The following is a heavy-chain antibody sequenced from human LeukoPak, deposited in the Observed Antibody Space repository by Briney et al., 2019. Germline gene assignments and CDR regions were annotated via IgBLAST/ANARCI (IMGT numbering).Heavy chain of an antibody. D-gene: IGHD1-26*01. CDR3: AQGGLGGYYYMDV. V-gene: IGHV3-48*03. CDR2: ISSSGSTI. J-gene: IGHJ6*03. Sequence: GGSLRLSCAASGFTFSSYEMNWVRQAPGKGLEWVSYISSSGSTIYYADSVKGRFTISRDNSKNTLYLQMNILRVEDMAVYYCAQGGLGGYYYMDVWGKGTTVTVSS. CDR1: GFTFSSYE.